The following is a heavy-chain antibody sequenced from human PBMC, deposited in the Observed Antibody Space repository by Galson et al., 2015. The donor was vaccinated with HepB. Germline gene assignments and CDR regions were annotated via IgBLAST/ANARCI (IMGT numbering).Heavy chain of an antibody. V-gene: IGHV3-15*01. D-gene: IGHD3-10*01. J-gene: IGHJ4*02. Sequence: SLRLSCAASGFTFSNAWMSWVRQAPGKGLEWVGRIKSKTDGGTTDYAAPVKGRFTISRDDSKNTLYLQMNSLKTEDTAVYYCTTLPFYGSGNLDYWGQGTLVTVSS. CDR3: TTLPFYGSGNLDY. CDR2: IKSKTDGGTT. CDR1: GFTFSNAW.